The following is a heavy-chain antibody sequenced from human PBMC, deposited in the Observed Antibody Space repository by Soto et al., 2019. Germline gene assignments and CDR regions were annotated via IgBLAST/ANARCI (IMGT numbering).Heavy chain of an antibody. CDR1: GFTFSYYW. Sequence: EVQLVESGGGLVQPGESLRLSCAASGFTFSYYWMHWVRQAPGKGLVWVSRIHSDGSSTNYADSVKGRFSISRDNDRNPVYLQMNSLRAEDTAVYYCGRGDRGAFDLWGQGTVLTVSS. CDR3: GRGDRGAFDL. CDR2: IHSDGSST. V-gene: IGHV3-74*01. J-gene: IGHJ3*01. D-gene: IGHD1-26*01.